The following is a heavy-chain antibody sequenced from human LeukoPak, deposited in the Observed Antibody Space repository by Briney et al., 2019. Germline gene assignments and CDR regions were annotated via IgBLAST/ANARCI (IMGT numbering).Heavy chain of an antibody. J-gene: IGHJ5*02. CDR1: GFTFSSYE. V-gene: IGHV3-48*03. CDR2: ISSSGSTI. D-gene: IGHD5-24*01. Sequence: GGSPRLSCAASGFTFSSYEMNWVRQAPGKGLEWVSYISSSGSTIYYADSVKGRFTISRDNAKNSLYLQMNSLRAEDTAVYYCARDNSVRDEAWWFNPWGQGTLVTISS. CDR3: ARDNSVRDEAWWFNP.